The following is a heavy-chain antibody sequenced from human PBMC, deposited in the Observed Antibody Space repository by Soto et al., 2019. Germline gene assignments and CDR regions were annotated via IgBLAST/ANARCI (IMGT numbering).Heavy chain of an antibody. CDR1: GFTFSTSS. CDR3: ARVRSYSYGQGYGMDV. D-gene: IGHD5-18*01. Sequence: EVQLVESGGGLVKPGGSLRLSCAASGFTFSTSSMNWVRPAPGKGLELVSSISSSSGYIYYADSVKGRFTISRDDAKNSLSLQMNSLRAEDTAVYYCARVRSYSYGQGYGMDVWGQGTTVTVSS. V-gene: IGHV3-21*01. J-gene: IGHJ6*02. CDR2: ISSSSGYI.